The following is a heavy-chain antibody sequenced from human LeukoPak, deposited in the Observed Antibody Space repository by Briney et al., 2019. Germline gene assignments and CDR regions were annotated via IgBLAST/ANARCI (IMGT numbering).Heavy chain of an antibody. D-gene: IGHD2-15*01. CDR3: ARSYCSGGTCYHYFDY. CDR2: INSDGSST. J-gene: IGHJ4*02. V-gene: IGHV3-74*01. Sequence: PGGSLRLSCAASGFTFSSYWMHWVRQAPGKGLVWVSRINSDGSSTNYADSVKGRFTISRDNAKNTLYLQMNSLRAEDTAVYYCARSYCSGGTCYHYFDYWGQGTLVTVSS. CDR1: GFTFSSYW.